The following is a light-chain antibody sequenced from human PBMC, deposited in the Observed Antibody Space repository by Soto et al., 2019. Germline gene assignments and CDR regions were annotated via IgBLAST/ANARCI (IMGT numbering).Light chain of an antibody. CDR2: EIH. V-gene: IGLV2-14*01. J-gene: IGLJ1*01. CDR1: SSDIDDSYH. Sequence: QSVLTQPAAVCGSLGQALTTSCTGTSSDIDDSYHVSWYQQHPGKAPKPVIYEIHIRPSGVYNPFSGSKSGNTAALTISGLQAEDEADYYCGSYTTADARVFGTGTKVTVL. CDR3: GSYTTADARV.